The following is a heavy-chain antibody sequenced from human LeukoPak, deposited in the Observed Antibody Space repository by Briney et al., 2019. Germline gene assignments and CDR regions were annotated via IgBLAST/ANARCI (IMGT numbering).Heavy chain of an antibody. CDR1: GFTFSSYA. CDR3: VKFSDILTSYFDR. D-gene: IGHD3-9*01. CDR2: LSGGAGST. Sequence: GGSLRLSCAASGFTFSSYAMSWVRQSPGKGLEWVSGLSGGAGSTYYAYYTDSVKGRFTISRDNSRNTLYLEVKSLRADDTAVYYCVKFSDILTSYFDRWGQGTLVTVSS. V-gene: IGHV3-23*01. J-gene: IGHJ4*02.